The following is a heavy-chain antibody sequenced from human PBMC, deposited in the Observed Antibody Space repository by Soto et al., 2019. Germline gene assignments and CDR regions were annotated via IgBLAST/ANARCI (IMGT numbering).Heavy chain of an antibody. CDR3: AKVSSGGDY. Sequence: EVQLLESGGGLVQPGGSLRLSCAASGLIFSNYVMSWVRQAPGKGLEWVSGLSGSGGSTYYADSVKGRFTISRDNSENTLYLQMNSLRVDDTAVYFCAKVSSGGDYWGQGTLVTVSS. V-gene: IGHV3-23*01. CDR2: LSGSGGST. J-gene: IGHJ4*02. CDR1: GLIFSNYV. D-gene: IGHD6-19*01.